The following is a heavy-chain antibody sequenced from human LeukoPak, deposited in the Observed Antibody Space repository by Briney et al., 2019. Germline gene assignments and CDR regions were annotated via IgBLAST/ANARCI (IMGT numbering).Heavy chain of an antibody. J-gene: IGHJ4*02. V-gene: IGHV3-7*03. Sequence: GGSLRLSCAASGFTFSNYWMTWVRQAPGKGLEWVANIKQDGNEKYYVDSVKGRFTISRDNAKNSLYLQMNSLRAEDTAVYYCARWTICRGYSPDYWGQGTLVTVSS. CDR1: GFTFSNYW. CDR3: ARWTICRGYSPDY. CDR2: IKQDGNEK. D-gene: IGHD5-18*01.